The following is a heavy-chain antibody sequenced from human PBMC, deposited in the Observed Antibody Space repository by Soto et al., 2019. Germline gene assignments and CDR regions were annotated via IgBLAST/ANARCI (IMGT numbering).Heavy chain of an antibody. Sequence: QVQLVESGGGLVKPGGSLRLSCAASGFTFSDYYMSWIRQAPGKGLEWVSYISSSSSYTNYADSVKGRFTISRDNAKNSLYLKMNSLRAEDTAVYYCARDNRYNWNHFDYWGQGTLVTVSS. CDR2: ISSSSSYT. D-gene: IGHD1-1*01. CDR1: GFTFSDYY. V-gene: IGHV3-11*06. CDR3: ARDNRYNWNHFDY. J-gene: IGHJ4*02.